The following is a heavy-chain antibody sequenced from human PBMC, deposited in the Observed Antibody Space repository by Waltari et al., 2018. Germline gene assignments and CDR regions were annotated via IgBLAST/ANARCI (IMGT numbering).Heavy chain of an antibody. J-gene: IGHJ4*02. V-gene: IGHV4-59*01. D-gene: IGHD5-18*01. Sequence: QVQLQASGPGLVKPSVTLSLTCTVSGGSISSYYSRWIRQHPGKGLEWIGYNYYSGRTNDNLTRNSRVTISLETSKSQCSLKLGAVTGADTAVYYCAREWNSYGYLYFDYWGQGTRVTVSS. CDR2: NYYSGRT. CDR1: GGSISSYY. CDR3: AREWNSYGYLYFDY.